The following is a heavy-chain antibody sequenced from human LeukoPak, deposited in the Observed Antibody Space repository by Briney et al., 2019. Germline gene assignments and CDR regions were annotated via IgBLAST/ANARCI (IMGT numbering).Heavy chain of an antibody. CDR2: INHSGST. J-gene: IGHJ4*02. CDR1: GGSFSGYY. Sequence: PSETLSLTCAVYGGSFSGYYWSWIRQPPGKGLEWIGEINHSGSTNYNPSLKSRVTISVDTSKNQFSLKLSSVTAADTAVYYCARGPPLLWFGELLYRVGYYFDYWGQGTLVTVSS. V-gene: IGHV4-34*01. D-gene: IGHD3-10*01. CDR3: ARGPPLLWFGELLYRVGYYFDY.